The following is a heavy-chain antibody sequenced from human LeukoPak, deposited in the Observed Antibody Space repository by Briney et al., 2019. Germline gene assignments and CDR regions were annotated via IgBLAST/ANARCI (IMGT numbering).Heavy chain of an antibody. V-gene: IGHV4-59*01. CDR1: GVSITTYY. J-gene: IGHJ4*02. CDR3: AREHYGDSVDY. Sequence: SETLSLTCTVSGVSITTYYWSWIRQPPGKGLQWIGYIYYTGRINYNPSLKSRVTISLDTSKNQFSLELTSVTAADTAVYYCAREHYGDSVDYWGQGTLVTVSS. CDR2: IYYTGRI. D-gene: IGHD4-17*01.